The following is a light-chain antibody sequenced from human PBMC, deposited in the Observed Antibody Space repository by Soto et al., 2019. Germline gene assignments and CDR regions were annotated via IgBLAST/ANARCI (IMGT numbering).Light chain of an antibody. CDR3: SSCTSGSTYV. CDR1: SSDVGAYNY. V-gene: IGLV2-14*01. CDR2: DVS. Sequence: QSALTQPASVSGSPGQSITISCTGSSSDVGAYNYVSWYQQHPGKAPKLMIYDVSNRPSGVSNRFSGSKSGNTASLTISGLQVDDEADYYCSSCTSGSTYVFGTGTKVTVL. J-gene: IGLJ1*01.